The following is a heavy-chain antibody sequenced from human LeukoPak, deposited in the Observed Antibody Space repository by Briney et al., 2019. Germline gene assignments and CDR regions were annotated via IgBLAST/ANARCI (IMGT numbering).Heavy chain of an antibody. Sequence: SETLSLTCTVSGYSISSGYYWGWIRQPPGKGLEGIGSIYHSGSTYYNPSLKSRVTISVDTSKNQFSLKLSSVTAADTAVYYCARIVGREAFDIWGQGTMVTVSS. CDR3: ARIVGREAFDI. CDR1: GYSISSGYY. V-gene: IGHV4-38-2*02. CDR2: IYHSGST. J-gene: IGHJ3*02. D-gene: IGHD1-26*01.